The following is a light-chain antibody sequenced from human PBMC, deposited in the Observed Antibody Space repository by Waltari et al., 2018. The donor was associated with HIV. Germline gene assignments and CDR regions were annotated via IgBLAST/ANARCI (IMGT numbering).Light chain of an antibody. Sequence: QSALTQPRSVSGSPGQSVTIPCIGTSSAVGGYDFVSWYQQHPGKAPKRMIYDVGKRPSGVPARFSGSKSGNTASLTISGLQAEDEADYFCCSYAGNFFVFGTGTQVSVL. CDR3: CSYAGNFFV. CDR1: SSAVGGYDF. V-gene: IGLV2-11*01. J-gene: IGLJ1*01. CDR2: DVG.